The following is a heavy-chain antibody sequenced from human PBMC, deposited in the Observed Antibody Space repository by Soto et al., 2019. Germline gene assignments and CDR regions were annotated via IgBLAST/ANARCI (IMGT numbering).Heavy chain of an antibody. CDR3: SSGMAAGTY. V-gene: IGHV3-15*07. J-gene: IGHJ4*02. CDR1: GLTFTDAW. CDR2: IKSKAAGGTA. D-gene: IGHD6-13*01. Sequence: EVQLVESGGGLVTPGGSLRLSCAVTGLTFTDAWMNWMRQAPGKGPEWVGRIKSKAAGGTADYAAPVKDSFTMSRDHSKNMLYLQMNSLKSADTAVYYCSSGMAAGTYWGQGTLVTVSS.